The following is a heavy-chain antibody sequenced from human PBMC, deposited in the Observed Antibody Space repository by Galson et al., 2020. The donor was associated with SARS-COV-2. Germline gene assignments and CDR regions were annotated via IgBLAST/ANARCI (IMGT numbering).Heavy chain of an antibody. D-gene: IGHD3-3*01. V-gene: IGHV1-2*02. CDR1: GYTFTGYI. CDR2: INPNSGGT. CDR3: ARAGVYDFWSGYYNYYYGMDV. Sequence: ASLKFSCKASGYTFTGYIMHWLRQAPEQGLEWRGGINPNSGGTNYAQKFQGRVTMTRDTSISTAYMELSRLRSDDTAVYYCARAGVYDFWSGYYNYYYGMDVWGQGTTVTVSS. J-gene: IGHJ6*02.